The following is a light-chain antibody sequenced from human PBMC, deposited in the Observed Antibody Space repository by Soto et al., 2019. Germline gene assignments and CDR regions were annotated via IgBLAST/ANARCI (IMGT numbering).Light chain of an antibody. CDR1: SSNIGSNN. CDR3: AALDGGRNALV. Sequence: QSVLTQPPSASGTPGQRVTISCSGSSSNIGSNNVNWYQQLPGTDPKLLIYDNNHRPSGVPDRFSGSKSGTTASLTICGLQSEDEADYYCAALDGGRNALVFGAGTKLTVL. V-gene: IGLV1-44*01. J-gene: IGLJ2*01. CDR2: DNN.